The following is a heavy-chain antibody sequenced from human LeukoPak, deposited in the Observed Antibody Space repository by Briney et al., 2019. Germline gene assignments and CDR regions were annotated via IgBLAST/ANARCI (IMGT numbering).Heavy chain of an antibody. CDR1: GGSISSYY. CDR2: IYYSGST. V-gene: IGHV4-59*01. CDR3: AREVYYDSSAYDAFDI. J-gene: IGHJ3*02. D-gene: IGHD3-22*01. Sequence: PSETPSLTCTVSGGSISSYYWSWIRQPPGKGLEWIGYIYYSGSTNYNPSLKSRVTISVDTSKNQFSLKLSSVTAADTAVYYCAREVYYDSSAYDAFDIWGQGTMVTVSS.